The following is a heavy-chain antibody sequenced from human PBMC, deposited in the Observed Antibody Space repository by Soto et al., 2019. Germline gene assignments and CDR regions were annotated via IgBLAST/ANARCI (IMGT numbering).Heavy chain of an antibody. CDR3: ARRYWYYDILTGYQYYSYYGMDV. Sequence: ASVKVSCKASGYTFTSYDINWVRQATGQGLERMGWMNPNSGNTGYAQKFQGRVTMTRNTSISTAYMELSSLRSEDTAVYYCARRYWYYDILTGYQYYSYYGMDVWGQGTTVTVSS. CDR1: GYTFTSYD. CDR2: MNPNSGNT. J-gene: IGHJ6*02. D-gene: IGHD3-9*01. V-gene: IGHV1-8*01.